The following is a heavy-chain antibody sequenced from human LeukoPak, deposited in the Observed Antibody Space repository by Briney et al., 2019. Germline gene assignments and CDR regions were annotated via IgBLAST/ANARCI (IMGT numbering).Heavy chain of an antibody. CDR3: AKRVQGNTGPFHC. Sequence: GGSLRLSCAASGFTFSGYAMSWVRQAPGKGLEWVSGISGSGDNTYYADSVKGRFTISRDNSKNTLCLQMNSLRDEDTAVYYCAKRVQGNTGPFHCWGQETLASVSS. CDR1: GFTFSGYA. D-gene: IGHD4-23*01. CDR2: ISGSGDNT. V-gene: IGHV3-23*01. J-gene: IGHJ4*02.